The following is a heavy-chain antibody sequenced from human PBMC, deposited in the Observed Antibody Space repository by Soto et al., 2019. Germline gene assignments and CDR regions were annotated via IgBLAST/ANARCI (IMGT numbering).Heavy chain of an antibody. D-gene: IGHD4-17*01. Sequence: EVQLLESGGGLVQPGGSLRLSCAASGFTFSSYAMSWVRQAPGKGLEWVSGISGTGGSLYFADSVKGRFTISRDNLKNALYLQMNSLRAEDTAVYYCAESATTVTTGNYFDYWGQGSLVTVSS. CDR2: ISGTGGSL. CDR3: AESATTVTTGNYFDY. CDR1: GFTFSSYA. V-gene: IGHV3-23*01. J-gene: IGHJ4*02.